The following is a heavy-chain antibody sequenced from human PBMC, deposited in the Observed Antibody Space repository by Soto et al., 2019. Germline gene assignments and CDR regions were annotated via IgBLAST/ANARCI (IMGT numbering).Heavy chain of an antibody. CDR3: ARPRYCSSTSCQGFAP. J-gene: IGHJ5*02. CDR2: IYYSGST. Sequence: PSETLSLTCTVSGGSISSSSYYWGWIRQPPGKGLEWIGSIYYSGSTYYNPSLKSRVTISVDTSKNQFSLKLSSVTAADTAVYYCARPRYCSSTSCQGFAPWAQRTLVTVSS. D-gene: IGHD2-2*01. V-gene: IGHV4-39*01. CDR1: GGSISSSSYY.